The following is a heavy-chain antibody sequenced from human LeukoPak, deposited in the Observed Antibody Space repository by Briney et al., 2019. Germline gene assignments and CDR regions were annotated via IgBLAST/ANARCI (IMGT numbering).Heavy chain of an antibody. CDR1: GGSISSSSYY. CDR2: IYYSGST. D-gene: IGHD3-9*01. J-gene: IGHJ6*03. CDR3: ARGPNYDILTGYYRNYYHMDV. Sequence: SETLSLTCTVSGGSISSSSYYWGWIRQPPGKGLEWIGSIYYSGSTYYNPSLKSRVTISVDTSRHQFSLKLNSVTAADTAVYYCARGPNYDILTGYYRNYYHMDVWGKGTTV. V-gene: IGHV4-39*01.